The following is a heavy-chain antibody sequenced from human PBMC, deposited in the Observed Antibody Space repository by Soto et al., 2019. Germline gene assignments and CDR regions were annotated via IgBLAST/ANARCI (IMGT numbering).Heavy chain of an antibody. Sequence: PSETLSLTCTVSGGSISSYYWSWIRQPPGKGLEWIGYIYYSGSTNYNPSLKSRVTISVDTSKNQFSLKLSSVTAADTAVYYCARQNSGYVYGYLLGYYYYGMDVWGQGTTVTVS. CDR2: IYYSGST. J-gene: IGHJ6*02. D-gene: IGHD5-12*01. CDR3: ARQNSGYVYGYLLGYYYYGMDV. CDR1: GGSISSYY. V-gene: IGHV4-59*08.